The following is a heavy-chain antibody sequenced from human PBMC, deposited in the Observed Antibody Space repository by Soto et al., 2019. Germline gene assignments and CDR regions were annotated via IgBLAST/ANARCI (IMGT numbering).Heavy chain of an antibody. V-gene: IGHV3-23*01. CDR3: ARARGGVAIIDY. Sequence: EVQLLESGGDLVQPGGSLRLSCAASGFTFSSYAMSWVRQAPGKGLEWVSGISGGGGDKYYADSVKGRFTVSRDNSKNTLYLQMNSLRVDDTAVYYCARARGGVAIIDYWGLGTLVTVSS. D-gene: IGHD2-8*01. CDR2: ISGGGGDK. CDR1: GFTFSSYA. J-gene: IGHJ4*02.